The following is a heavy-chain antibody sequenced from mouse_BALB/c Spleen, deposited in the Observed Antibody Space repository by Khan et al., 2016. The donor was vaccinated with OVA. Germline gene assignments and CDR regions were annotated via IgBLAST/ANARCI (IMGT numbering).Heavy chain of an antibody. Sequence: VQLKQSGPELVKPGASVKISCKASGYSFTGYFMNWVMQRHGKSLEGIGRFTPHVGETFYNPKFQGKATLTVDESSSTAHMELRSLASGDSAVYYCARSYGSDFDYWGQGTTLTVSS. CDR2: FTPHVGET. J-gene: IGHJ2*01. D-gene: IGHD1-1*01. V-gene: IGHV1-20*02. CDR1: GYSFTGYF. CDR3: ARSYGSDFDY.